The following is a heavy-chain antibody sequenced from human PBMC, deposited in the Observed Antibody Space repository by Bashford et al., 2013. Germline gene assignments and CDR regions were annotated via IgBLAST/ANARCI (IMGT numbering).Heavy chain of an antibody. D-gene: IGHD3-22*01. Sequence: SETLSLTCTVSGGSISSYYWSWIRQPPGKGLEWIGYIYYSGSTKYNPSLRGRVTTSVDTSKNQFSLKLSSVTAADTAVYYCARDGGRYSDSSGYYYGVAFDIWGQGTMVTVSS. CDR2: IYYSGST. J-gene: IGHJ3*02. V-gene: IGHV4-59*01. CDR1: GGSISSYY. CDR3: ARDGGRYSDSSGYYYGVAFDI.